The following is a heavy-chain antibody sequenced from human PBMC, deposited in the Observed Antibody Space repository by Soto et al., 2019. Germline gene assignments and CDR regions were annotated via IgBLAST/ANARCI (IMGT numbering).Heavy chain of an antibody. D-gene: IGHD6-25*01. CDR2: IYYSGST. CDR1: GGSISSGGYY. J-gene: IGHJ4*02. V-gene: IGHV4-31*03. Sequence: SETLSLTCTVSGGSISSGGYYWSWIRQHPGKGLEWIGYIYYSGSTYYNPSLKSRVTLSVDTSKNQFSLKLSSVTAADTAVYYCARFRGERLRRFDYWGQGTLVTVSS. CDR3: ARFRGERLRRFDY.